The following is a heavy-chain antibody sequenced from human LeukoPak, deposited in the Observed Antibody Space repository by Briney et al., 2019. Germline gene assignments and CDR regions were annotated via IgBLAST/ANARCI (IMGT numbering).Heavy chain of an antibody. CDR1: GYTLTELS. D-gene: IGHD3-3*01. Sequence: VASVKVSCKVSGYTLTELSMHWVRQAPGKGLEWMGGFDPEDGETIYAQKFQGRVTMTEDTSTDTAYMELSSLRAEDTAVYYCAKEGHDFWSCTDAFDIWGQGTMVTVSS. J-gene: IGHJ3*02. V-gene: IGHV1-24*01. CDR3: AKEGHDFWSCTDAFDI. CDR2: FDPEDGET.